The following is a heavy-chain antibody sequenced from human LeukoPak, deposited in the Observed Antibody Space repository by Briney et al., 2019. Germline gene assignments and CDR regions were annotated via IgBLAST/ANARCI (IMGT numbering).Heavy chain of an antibody. CDR2: ISAYNGNT. CDR1: GYTFTSYG. J-gene: IGHJ4*02. Sequence: ASVKVSCKASGYTFTSYGISWVRQAPGQGLEWMGWISAYNGNTNYAQKLQGRVTMTTDTSTSTAYMELRSLRSDDTAVCYCAVVGVVVPAATPFEYWGQGTLVTVSS. V-gene: IGHV1-18*01. CDR3: AVVGVVVPAATPFEY. D-gene: IGHD2-2*01.